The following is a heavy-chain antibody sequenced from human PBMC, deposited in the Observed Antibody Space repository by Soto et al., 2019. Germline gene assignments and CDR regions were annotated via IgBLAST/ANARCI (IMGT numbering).Heavy chain of an antibody. CDR1: GFTFSSYA. Sequence: GGSLRLSCAASGFTFSSYAMSWVRQAPGKGLEWVSAISGSGGSTYYADSVKGRFTISRDNSKNTLYLQMNSLRAEDTAVYYCANAYYDSSGYYPQFDYSCQGPLLTVS. V-gene: IGHV3-23*01. CDR3: ANAYYDSSGYYPQFDY. D-gene: IGHD3-22*01. J-gene: IGHJ4*02. CDR2: ISGSGGST.